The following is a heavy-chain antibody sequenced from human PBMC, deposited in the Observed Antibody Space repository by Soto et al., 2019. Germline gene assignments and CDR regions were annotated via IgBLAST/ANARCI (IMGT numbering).Heavy chain of an antibody. V-gene: IGHV6-1*01. D-gene: IGHD1-26*01. CDR2: TYYRSKWYY. J-gene: IGHJ4*01. Sequence: SQTLSLTSAITGDSVSSNSAGWSCVKQSPSRGLEWLGRTYYRSKWYYEYAVSVRGRITINPDTSKNQYSLQLNSVTPEDTAEYFCARGEQYSGRIFDYWGQGTLVTV. CDR1: GDSVSSNSAG. CDR3: ARGEQYSGRIFDY.